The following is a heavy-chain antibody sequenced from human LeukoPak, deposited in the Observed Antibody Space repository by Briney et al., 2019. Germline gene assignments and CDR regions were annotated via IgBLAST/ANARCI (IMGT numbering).Heavy chain of an antibody. J-gene: IGHJ3*02. Sequence: GGSLRLSCAASGFTFSNSWLHWVRQAPGKGLVWVSRINERGSSTSYADSVKGRFTISRDNSKNTLYLQMNTLRAEDTAVYYCARRRNDAFDIWGQGTMVTVSS. V-gene: IGHV3-74*01. D-gene: IGHD1-14*01. CDR2: INERGSST. CDR1: GFTFSNSW. CDR3: ARRRNDAFDI.